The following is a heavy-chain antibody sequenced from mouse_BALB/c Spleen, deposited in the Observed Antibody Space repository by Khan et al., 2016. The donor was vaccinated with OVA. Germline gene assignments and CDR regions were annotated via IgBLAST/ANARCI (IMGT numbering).Heavy chain of an antibody. CDR3: AKGVWSYYYALDY. V-gene: IGHV2-6-5*01. CDR1: GFSLTDYG. CDR2: IWGGGST. Sequence: QVQLKESGPGLVAPSQSLSITCTVSGFSLTDYGVSWIRQPPGKGLEWLGVIWGGGSTYYNSALKSRLSISKDNSKSHVFFKMSSLQTDDTAMYYCAKGVWSYYYALDYWGQGTSVTVSS. J-gene: IGHJ4*01.